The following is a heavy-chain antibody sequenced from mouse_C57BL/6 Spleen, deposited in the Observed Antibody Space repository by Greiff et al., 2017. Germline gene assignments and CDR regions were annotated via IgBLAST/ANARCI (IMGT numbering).Heavy chain of an antibody. Sequence: VQLQQSGPELVKPGASVKISCKASGYTFTDYYMNWVKQSPGQSLEWIGDINPNNGGTSYNQKFKGKATLTVDKSSSTAYMELRSLTSEDSAVYYCASGRANYWGQGTTLTVSS. V-gene: IGHV1-26*01. CDR2: INPNNGGT. D-gene: IGHD3-3*01. CDR1: GYTFTDYY. CDR3: ASGRANY. J-gene: IGHJ2*01.